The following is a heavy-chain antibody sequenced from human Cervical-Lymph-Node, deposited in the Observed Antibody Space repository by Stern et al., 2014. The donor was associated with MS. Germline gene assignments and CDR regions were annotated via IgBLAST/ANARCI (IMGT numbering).Heavy chain of an antibody. CDR3: ARSSVTTPNAFDI. CDR1: GGSISSGGYS. CDR2: IDHSGST. J-gene: IGHJ3*02. Sequence: VQLVESGSGLVKPSQTLSLTCAVSGGSISSGGYSWSWIRQPPGKGLEWIGYIDHSGSTYYNTSLKSRVTISVDRSKNQCTLKMRCVTAADTAVYYCARSSVTTPNAFDIWGQGTMVTVSS. D-gene: IGHD4-17*01. V-gene: IGHV4-30-2*01.